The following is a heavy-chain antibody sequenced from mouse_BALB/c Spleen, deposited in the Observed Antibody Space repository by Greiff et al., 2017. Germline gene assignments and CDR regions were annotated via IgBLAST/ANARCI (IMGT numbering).Heavy chain of an antibody. J-gene: IGHJ4*01. CDR2: ISSGGSYT. CDR3: ARRGLGSDYYAMDY. CDR1: GFTFSSYG. V-gene: IGHV5-6*02. D-gene: IGHD4-1*01. Sequence: EEKLVESGGDLVKPGGSLKLSCAASGFTFSSYGMSWVRQTPDKRLEWVATISSGGSYTYYPDSVKGRFTISRDNAKNTLYLQMSSLKSEDTAMYYCARRGLGSDYYAMDYWGQGTSVTVSS.